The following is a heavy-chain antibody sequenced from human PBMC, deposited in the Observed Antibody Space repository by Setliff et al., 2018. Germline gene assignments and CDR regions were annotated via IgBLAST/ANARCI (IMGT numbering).Heavy chain of an antibody. CDR2: INPNSGGT. CDR1: GYTFTGYY. J-gene: IGHJ3*01. V-gene: IGHV1-2*02. D-gene: IGHD6-19*01. CDR3: AREYSGGGLM. Sequence: ASVKVSCKASGYTFTGYYIHWVRQAPGQGLEYMGWINPNSGGTNYAPKFQGRVTMTRDTSISTVYMEVSRLRSDDTAVYFCAREYSGGGLMWGQGTMVTVSS.